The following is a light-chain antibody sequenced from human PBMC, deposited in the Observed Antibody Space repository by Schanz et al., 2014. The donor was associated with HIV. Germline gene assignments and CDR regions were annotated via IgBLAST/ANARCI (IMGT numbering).Light chain of an antibody. CDR2: GVS. J-gene: IGKJ4*02. CDR3: HHYGDSRGT. CDR1: QSVNSN. Sequence: EIVMTQSPATLSVSPGERVTLSCRASQSVNSNLAWYQQKSGQAPRLLTYGVSTRATGVPDRFSGSGSGTDFTLTISRLEPDDFAVYYCHHYGDSRGTFGGGTEVDI. V-gene: IGKV3-20*01.